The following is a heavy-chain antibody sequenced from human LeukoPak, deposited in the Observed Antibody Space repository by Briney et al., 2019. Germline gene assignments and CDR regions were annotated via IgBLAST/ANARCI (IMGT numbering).Heavy chain of an antibody. CDR3: ARELDYSIPYDY. J-gene: IGHJ4*02. Sequence: ASVKVSCKASGYTFTSYDINWVRQATGQGLEWMGWMNPNSGSTGYAQKFQGRVTMTRNTSISTAYMELSSLRSEDTAVYYCARELDYSIPYDYWGQGTLVTVSS. D-gene: IGHD4-11*01. CDR2: MNPNSGST. CDR1: GYTFTSYD. V-gene: IGHV1-8*01.